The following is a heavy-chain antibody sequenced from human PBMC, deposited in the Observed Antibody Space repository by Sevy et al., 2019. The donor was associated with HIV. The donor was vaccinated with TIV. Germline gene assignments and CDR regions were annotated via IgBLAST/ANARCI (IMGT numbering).Heavy chain of an antibody. Sequence: GGSLRLSCAASGFAFYDYSMSWIRQAPGKGLEWVATLSFGCGKINYADSVKGRFTISRDNSKNSFYLQMDNLRVEDTALYYCAREGCTRPHDXXGQGTRVTVSS. CDR2: LSFGCGKI. CDR3: AREGCTRPHDX. D-gene: IGHD2-8*01. J-gene: IGHJ4*02. CDR1: GFAFYDYS. V-gene: IGHV3-23*01.